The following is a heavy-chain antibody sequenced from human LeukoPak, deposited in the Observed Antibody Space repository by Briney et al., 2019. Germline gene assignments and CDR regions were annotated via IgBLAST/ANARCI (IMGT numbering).Heavy chain of an antibody. Sequence: SETLSLTCAVYGGSFSGYYWSWIRQPPGKGLEWIGEINHSGSTNYNPSLKSRVTISVDTSKNQFPLKLSSVTAADTAVYYCGRGQGSGGSYPLLYYFDYWGRGTLVTVSS. CDR2: INHSGST. D-gene: IGHD2-15*01. CDR1: GGSFSGYY. J-gene: IGHJ4*02. V-gene: IGHV4-34*01. CDR3: GRGQGSGGSYPLLYYFDY.